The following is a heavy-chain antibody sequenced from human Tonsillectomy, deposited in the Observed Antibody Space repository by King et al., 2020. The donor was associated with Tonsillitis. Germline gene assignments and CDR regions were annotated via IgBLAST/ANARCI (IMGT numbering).Heavy chain of an antibody. CDR3: ARYVSGSFDY. CDR1: GGSISSSDHY. Sequence: QLQESGPGVVKPSEILSLTCTVSGGSISSSDHYWAWILQPPGKGLEWLGYMYYSGTVFSNPSLKSRITISGGTSENRFSLKLCSVTAADTAVYFCARYVSGSFDYWGQGALVTVSS. CDR2: MYYSGTV. V-gene: IGHV4-39*01. D-gene: IGHD1-26*01. J-gene: IGHJ4*02.